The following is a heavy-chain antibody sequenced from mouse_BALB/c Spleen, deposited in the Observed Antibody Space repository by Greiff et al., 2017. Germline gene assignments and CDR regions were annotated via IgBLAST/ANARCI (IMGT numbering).Heavy chain of an antibody. CDR1: GFTFSSYT. CDR3: ARQSGDAMDY. CDR2: ISNGGGST. Sequence: DVMLVESGGGLVQPGGSLKLSCAASGFTFSSYTMSWVRQTPEKRLEWVAYISNGGGSTYYPDTVKGRFTISRDNAKNTLYLQMSSLKSEDTAMYYCARQSGDAMDYWGQGTSVTVSS. J-gene: IGHJ4*01. V-gene: IGHV5-12-2*01.